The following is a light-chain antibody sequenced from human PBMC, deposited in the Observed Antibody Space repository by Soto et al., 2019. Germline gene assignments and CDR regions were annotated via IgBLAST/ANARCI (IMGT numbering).Light chain of an antibody. V-gene: IGLV2-8*01. CDR2: EVS. Sequence: QSMLTQPPSASGSPGQSVTISCTGTSSDVGAYNYVSWYQQHPGKAPKLMIYEVSQRPSGVPDRFSGSKSGNTASLTVSGLQAEDEADYYCSSYAGSSNFVFGGGTKVTVL. J-gene: IGLJ2*01. CDR3: SSYAGSSNFV. CDR1: SSDVGAYNY.